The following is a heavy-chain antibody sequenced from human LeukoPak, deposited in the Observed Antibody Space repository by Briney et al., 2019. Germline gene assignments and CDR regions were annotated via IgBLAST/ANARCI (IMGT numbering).Heavy chain of an antibody. J-gene: IGHJ2*01. Sequence: GGSLRLSCAASGFIFSSHHMHWVRQPPGKGLEWVSVFYSGGDTHYADSAKGRFTISRDNSKNTLYLQMNSLRAEDTAVYYCARDSTGYWYFDLWGRGTLVSVSS. V-gene: IGHV3-53*01. D-gene: IGHD3-3*02. CDR1: GFIFSSHH. CDR3: ARDSTGYWYFDL. CDR2: FYSGGDT.